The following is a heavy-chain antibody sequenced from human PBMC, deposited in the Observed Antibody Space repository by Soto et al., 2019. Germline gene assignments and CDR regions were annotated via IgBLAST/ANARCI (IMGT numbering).Heavy chain of an antibody. D-gene: IGHD3-9*01. V-gene: IGHV3-21*01. Sequence: PGGSLRLSCAASGLIFSNYKMHWVRQAPGKGLVWVSRINTSRSYIYYADSVKGRFTISRDNAKNSLYLQMNSLRAEDTAVYYCARAIYHYDILTGHRYYYYMDVWGKGTTVTVSS. J-gene: IGHJ6*03. CDR3: ARAIYHYDILTGHRYYYYMDV. CDR1: GLIFSNYK. CDR2: INTSRSYI.